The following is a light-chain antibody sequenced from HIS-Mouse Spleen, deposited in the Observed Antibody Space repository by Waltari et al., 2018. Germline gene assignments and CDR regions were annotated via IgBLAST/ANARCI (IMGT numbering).Light chain of an antibody. CDR2: DNN. CDR1: SSNIGNNY. J-gene: IGLJ3*02. V-gene: IGLV1-51*01. Sequence: QSVLTQPPSVSAAPGQKVTISCSGRSSNIGNNYVSWYQQLPGTAPKLLMYDNNKRPSGIPDRFSGSKSGTSATLGITGLQTGDEADYYCGTWDSSLSAWVFGGGTKLTVL. CDR3: GTWDSSLSAWV.